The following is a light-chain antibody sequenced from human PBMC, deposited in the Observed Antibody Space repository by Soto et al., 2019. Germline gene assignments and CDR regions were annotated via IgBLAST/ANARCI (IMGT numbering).Light chain of an antibody. J-gene: IGKJ3*01. CDR1: QSISNY. CDR2: AAS. CDR3: QQSYTTLFT. V-gene: IGKV1-39*01. Sequence: DIQMTQSPSSLSASVGDRVTITCRASQSISNYLNWYQQKPRKAPKLLIYAASSLKSGVPSRFSGSGAGTDFTLTISSLQPEDFATYSCQQSYTTLFTFGPGTNVDI.